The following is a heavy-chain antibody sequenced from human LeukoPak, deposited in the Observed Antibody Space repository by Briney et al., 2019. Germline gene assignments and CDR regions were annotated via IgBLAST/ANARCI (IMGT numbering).Heavy chain of an antibody. CDR3: AKDPAVTTDPTLFDY. V-gene: IGHV1-24*01. CDR1: GYTLTELS. D-gene: IGHD4-17*01. J-gene: IGHJ4*02. CDR2: FDPEDGET. Sequence: ASVKVSCKVSGYTLTELSMHWVRQAPGKGLEWMGGFDPEDGETIYAQKFQGRVTMTEDTSTDTAYMELSSLRSEDTAVYYCAKDPAVTTDPTLFDYWGQGTLVTVSS.